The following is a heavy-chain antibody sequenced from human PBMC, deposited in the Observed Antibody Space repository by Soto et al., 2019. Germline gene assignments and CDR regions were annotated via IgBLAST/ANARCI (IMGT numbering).Heavy chain of an antibody. CDR2: FDPEDGET. D-gene: IGHD6-6*01. CDR1: GYTLTELS. V-gene: IGHV1-24*01. CDR3: ATAAGSIAGNWFDP. J-gene: IGHJ5*02. Sequence: GASVKVSCKVSGYTLTELSMHWVRQAPGKGLEWMGGFDPEDGETIYAQKFQGRVTMTEDTSTDTAYMELSSLRSEDTAVYYCATAAGSIAGNWFDPWGQGTLVTVSS.